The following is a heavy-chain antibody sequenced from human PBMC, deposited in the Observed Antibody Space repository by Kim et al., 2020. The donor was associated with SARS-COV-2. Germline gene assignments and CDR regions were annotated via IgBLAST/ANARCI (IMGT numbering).Heavy chain of an antibody. D-gene: IGHD3-22*01. Sequence: GASLKISCKGSGYSFTSYWISWVRQMPGKGLEWMGRIDPSDSYTNYSPSFQGHVTISADKSISTAYLQWSSLKASDTAMYYCARGKGTMIVNAFDIWGQGTMVTVSS. CDR3: ARGKGTMIVNAFDI. CDR2: IDPSDSYT. J-gene: IGHJ3*02. V-gene: IGHV5-10-1*01. CDR1: GYSFTSYW.